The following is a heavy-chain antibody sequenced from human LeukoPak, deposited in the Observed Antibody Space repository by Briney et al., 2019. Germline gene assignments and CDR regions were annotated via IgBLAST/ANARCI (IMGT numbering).Heavy chain of an antibody. CDR1: GYSFTNYW. CDR2: VYPGDSNT. Sequence: GESLKISCQGSGYSFTNYWIAWVRQVPGKGLEWMGMVYPGDSNTKYSPSFQGQVTNTSNKSITTAYLQWSILKASDTASYYGARRKLLGDGVGGFDAWGQGTLVTVSP. D-gene: IGHD3-10*01. V-gene: IGHV5-51*01. CDR3: ARRKLLGDGVGGFDA. J-gene: IGHJ5*02.